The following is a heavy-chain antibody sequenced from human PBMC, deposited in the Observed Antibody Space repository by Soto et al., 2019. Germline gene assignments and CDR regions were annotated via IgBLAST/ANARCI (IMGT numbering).Heavy chain of an antibody. CDR2: VSHDGRNT. CDR1: GFTFSDYA. J-gene: IGHJ4*02. CDR3: AKGGRQWLVTSDFNY. V-gene: IGHV3-30*18. Sequence: VQLVESGGGVVQPGRSLRLSCAASGFTFSDYAMHWVRQAPGKGLEWVAVVSHDGRNTHYADSVKGRFSISRDSSKNTVSLEMTSLRAEDTAVYSCAKGGRQWLVTSDFNYWGQGALVTVSS. D-gene: IGHD6-19*01.